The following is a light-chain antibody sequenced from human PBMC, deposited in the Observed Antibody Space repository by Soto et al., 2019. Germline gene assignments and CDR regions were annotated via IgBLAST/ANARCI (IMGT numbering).Light chain of an antibody. CDR2: DAS. Sequence: DIQMTQSPSTLSASVGDRVTITCRASQSINTWLAWYQQRPGRAPKLLIYDASSLQSGVPSRFSGSGSATEFTLTISSLQPDDSAIYYWQQYNTYWTFGQGTKVEIK. CDR3: QQYNTYWT. CDR1: QSINTW. J-gene: IGKJ1*01. V-gene: IGKV1-5*01.